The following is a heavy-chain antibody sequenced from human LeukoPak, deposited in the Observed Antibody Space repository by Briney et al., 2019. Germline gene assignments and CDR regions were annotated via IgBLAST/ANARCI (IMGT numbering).Heavy chain of an antibody. Sequence: TGGSLRLSCAASGFTFSSYEMNWIRQAPGKGLEWVSYISSSGSTIYYADSVKGRFTISRDNAKNSLYLQMNSLRAEDTAVYYWARDRIAVAGTAVDWGQGTLVTVSS. D-gene: IGHD6-19*01. V-gene: IGHV3-48*03. CDR1: GFTFSSYE. CDR3: ARDRIAVAGTAVD. CDR2: ISSSGSTI. J-gene: IGHJ4*02.